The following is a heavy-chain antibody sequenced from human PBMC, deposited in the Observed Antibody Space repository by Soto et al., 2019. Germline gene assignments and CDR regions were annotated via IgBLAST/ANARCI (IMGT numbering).Heavy chain of an antibody. J-gene: IGHJ4*02. Sequence: QVQLVESGGGVVQPGRSLRLSCAASGFTFSDFGMHWVRRAPGKGLEWVAAISYDGINRYYADSMKGRFTISRDDSKNTLFLQMDSLRPADTAMYYCAKDNSMYCGGDCYNYLDDWAQGALVTVSS. CDR3: AKDNSMYCGGDCYNYLDD. CDR2: ISYDGINR. D-gene: IGHD2-21*01. V-gene: IGHV3-30*18. CDR1: GFTFSDFG.